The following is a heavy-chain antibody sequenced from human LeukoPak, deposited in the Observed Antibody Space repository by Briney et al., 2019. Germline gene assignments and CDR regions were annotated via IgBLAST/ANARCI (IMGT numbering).Heavy chain of an antibody. CDR1: GDSISSGDSY. D-gene: IGHD3-22*01. J-gene: IGHJ4*02. V-gene: IGHV4-30-4*01. Sequence: SQTLSLTCTVSGDSISSGDSYWTCIRPPPGKGLEWVGCIYYSGSTYYTPSLKSRVTISVDTSKNHFSVKLSSVTAADTAVYYCARLHILDDSSGYLYYFDSWGQGTLVAVSS. CDR2: IYYSGST. CDR3: ARLHILDDSSGYLYYFDS.